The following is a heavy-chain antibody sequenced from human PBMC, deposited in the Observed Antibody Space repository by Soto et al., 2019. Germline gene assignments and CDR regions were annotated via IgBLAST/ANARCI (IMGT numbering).Heavy chain of an antibody. D-gene: IGHD6-13*01. CDR1: GFTFSSYG. CDR3: ARDSHGSWPSGGPGYYYYGMDV. Sequence: GGSLRLSCAASGFTFSSYGMHWVRQAPGKGLEWVAVIWYDGSNKYYADSVKGRFTISRDNSKNTLYLQMNSLRAEDTAVYYCARDSHGSWPSGGPGYYYYGMDVWGQGTTVTVSS. J-gene: IGHJ6*02. CDR2: IWYDGSNK. V-gene: IGHV3-33*01.